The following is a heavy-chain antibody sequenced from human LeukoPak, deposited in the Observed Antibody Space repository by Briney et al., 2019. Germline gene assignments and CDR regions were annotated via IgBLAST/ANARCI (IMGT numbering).Heavy chain of an antibody. J-gene: IGHJ5*02. Sequence: GGSLRLSCAASGFTFSSYSMNWVRQAPGKGLEWVSSISSSSSYIYYADSVKGRFTISRDNAKNSLYLQMNSLRAEDTAVYYCAREDTYYDFWSGYYKGSHNWFDPWGQGTLVTVSS. V-gene: IGHV3-21*01. CDR2: ISSSSSYI. CDR1: GFTFSSYS. D-gene: IGHD3-3*01. CDR3: AREDTYYDFWSGYYKGSHNWFDP.